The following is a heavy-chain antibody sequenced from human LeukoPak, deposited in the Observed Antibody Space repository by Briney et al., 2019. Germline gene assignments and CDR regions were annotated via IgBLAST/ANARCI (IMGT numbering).Heavy chain of an antibody. V-gene: IGHV3-48*01. J-gene: IGHJ4*02. D-gene: IGHD3-3*01. Sequence: GGSLRLSCAASGFTFSSYSMNWVRQAPGKGLEWVSYISSSSSTIYYADSVKGRFTISRDNAKNSLYLQMNSLRAEDTAVYYCAFDLAFTIFGSIDYWGQGTLVTVSS. CDR2: ISSSSSTI. CDR3: AFDLAFTIFGSIDY. CDR1: GFTFSSYS.